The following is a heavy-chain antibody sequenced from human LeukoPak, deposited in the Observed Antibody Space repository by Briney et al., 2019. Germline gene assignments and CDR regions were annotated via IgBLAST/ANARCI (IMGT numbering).Heavy chain of an antibody. V-gene: IGHV1-18*01. CDR2: ISAYNGNT. D-gene: IGHD3-22*01. J-gene: IGHJ4*02. CDR1: GHTFTSYG. CDR3: ARDHRSLGYSYGYAYYYDSSGPGY. Sequence: GASVKVSCKASGHTFTSYGISWVRQAPGQGLEWMGWISAYNGNTNYAQKLQGRVTMTTDTSTSTAYMELRSLRSDDTAVYYCARDHRSLGYSYGYAYYYDSSGPGYWGQGTLATVSS.